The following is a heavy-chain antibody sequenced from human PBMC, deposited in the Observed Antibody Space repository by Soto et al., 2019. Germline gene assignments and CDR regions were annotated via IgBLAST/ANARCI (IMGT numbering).Heavy chain of an antibody. V-gene: IGHV3-48*02. D-gene: IGHD6-13*01. CDR3: ARADLDDSWHTGYFQH. Sequence: EVQLVESGGGLVQPGGSLRLSCAASGFTFSSYSMHWVRQAPGKGLEWVSYISGSSSTIYYADSVRGRFTISRDDAKKSLYLQMNSLRDEDTAVYYCARADLDDSWHTGYFQHWGQGTLVTVSS. CDR1: GFTFSSYS. J-gene: IGHJ1*01. CDR2: ISGSSSTI.